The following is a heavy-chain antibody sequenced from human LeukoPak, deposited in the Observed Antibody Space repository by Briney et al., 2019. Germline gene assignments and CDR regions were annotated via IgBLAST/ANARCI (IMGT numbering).Heavy chain of an antibody. J-gene: IGHJ4*02. CDR3: AREVRDFDILTGYYKRYFDY. D-gene: IGHD3-9*01. CDR1: GGSISSGGYS. CDR2: IYHSGST. V-gene: IGHV4-30-2*01. Sequence: SETLSLTCAVSGGSISSGGYSWSWIRQPPGRGLEWIGYIYHSGSTYHNPSLKNPVTISLDRSKNQFSLKLSSVTAADTAVYYCAREVRDFDILTGYYKRYFDYWGQGTLVIVSS.